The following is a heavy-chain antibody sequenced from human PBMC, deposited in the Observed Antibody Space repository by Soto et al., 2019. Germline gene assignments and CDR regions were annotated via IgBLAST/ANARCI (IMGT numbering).Heavy chain of an antibody. V-gene: IGHV3-7*01. CDR1: GFTFSSYW. CDR3: AREHISCSGGSCYSDTAFDI. J-gene: IGHJ3*02. Sequence: PGGSLRLSCAASGFTFSSYWMSWVRQAPGKGLEWVANIKQDGSEKYYVDSVKGRFTISRDNAKNSLYLQMNSLRAEDTAVYYCAREHISCSGGSCYSDTAFDIWGQGTMVTVSS. D-gene: IGHD2-15*01. CDR2: IKQDGSEK.